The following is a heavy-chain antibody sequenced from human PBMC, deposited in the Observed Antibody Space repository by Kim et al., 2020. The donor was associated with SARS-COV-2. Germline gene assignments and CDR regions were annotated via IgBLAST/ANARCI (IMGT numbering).Heavy chain of an antibody. CDR3: ARNLVQTTKTYGMDV. V-gene: IGHV3-21*01. J-gene: IGHJ6*02. Sequence: GGSLRLSCAASGFTFSTYSMNWVRQAPGKGLEWVSSISSTSAYIYYADSVKGRFTISRDNAKDSLYLQMNSLRAEDTAVYYCARNLVQTTKTYGMDVWGQGTTVTVSS. D-gene: IGHD1-1*01. CDR2: ISSTSAYI. CDR1: GFTFSTYS.